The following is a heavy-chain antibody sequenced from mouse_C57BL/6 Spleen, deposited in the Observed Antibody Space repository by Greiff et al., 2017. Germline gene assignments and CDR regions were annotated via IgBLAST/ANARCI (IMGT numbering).Heavy chain of an antibody. J-gene: IGHJ3*01. CDR3: AREGRYDSFAY. CDR2: ISYDGSN. V-gene: IGHV3-6*01. Sequence: ESGPGLVKPSPSLSLTCSASGYSITSGYYWNWIRQFPGNKLEWMGYISYDGSNNYNPSLKKGIAITRDTSKNQFFLKLNSVTTEDAAAYYCAREGRYDSFAYWGQGTLVTVSA. D-gene: IGHD2-4*01. CDR1: GYSITSGYY.